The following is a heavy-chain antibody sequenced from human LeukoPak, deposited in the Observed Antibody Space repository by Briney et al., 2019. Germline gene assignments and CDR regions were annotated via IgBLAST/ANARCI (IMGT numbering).Heavy chain of an antibody. Sequence: GGSLRLSCAASGFTVSSNYMSWVRQAPGKGLEWVSVIYSGGSTYYADSVKGRFTISRDNSKNTLYLQMNSLRAEDTAVYYCASSRSWNAFDIWGQGTMVTVSS. D-gene: IGHD6-13*01. V-gene: IGHV3-53*01. J-gene: IGHJ3*02. CDR2: IYSGGST. CDR3: ASSRSWNAFDI. CDR1: GFTVSSNY.